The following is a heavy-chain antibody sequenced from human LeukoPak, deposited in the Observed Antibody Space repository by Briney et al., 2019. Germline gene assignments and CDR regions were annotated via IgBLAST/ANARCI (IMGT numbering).Heavy chain of an antibody. Sequence: GESLKISCQSSGYTFTSYWIGWVRQMPGKGLQWMGIIYPGDSDTTYSPSFQGQGTISAYKSISTAYLQWSSMKASDTAIYYCARLIVGSSSTGWFDPWGQGTLVTVSS. CDR3: ARLIVGSSSTGWFDP. V-gene: IGHV5-51*01. CDR2: IYPGDSDT. CDR1: GYTFTSYW. D-gene: IGHD6-6*01. J-gene: IGHJ5*02.